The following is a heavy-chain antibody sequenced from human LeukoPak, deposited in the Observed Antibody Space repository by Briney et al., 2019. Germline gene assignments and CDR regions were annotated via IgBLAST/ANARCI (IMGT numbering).Heavy chain of an antibody. CDR2: IYTSGST. V-gene: IGHV4-61*02. D-gene: IGHD2-21*02. CDR1: GGSVRRGNYY. CDR3: ARDRGAYCGGDCYIPRNWYFDL. Sequence: PSETLSLTCTVSGGSVRRGNYYWTWIRQPAGKGLEWIGRIYTSGSTNYNPSLKSRVTISVDTSKNQFSLKLSSVTAADTAVYYCARDRGAYCGGDCYIPRNWYFDLWGRGTLVTVSS. J-gene: IGHJ2*01.